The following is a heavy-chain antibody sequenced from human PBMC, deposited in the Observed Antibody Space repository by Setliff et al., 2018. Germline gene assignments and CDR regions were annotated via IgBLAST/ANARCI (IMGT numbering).Heavy chain of an antibody. CDR2: IYYSGST. Sequence: SETLSLTCTVSGGSISSSSYYWGWIRQPPGKGLEWIGSIYYSGSTYYNPSLKSRVTISVDTSKNQFSLKLSSVTAADTAVYYCARLYGGYCSSTSCFYFDYWDQGTLVTVSS. J-gene: IGHJ4*02. V-gene: IGHV4-39*01. CDR1: GGSISSSSYY. D-gene: IGHD2-2*01. CDR3: ARLYGGYCSSTSCFYFDY.